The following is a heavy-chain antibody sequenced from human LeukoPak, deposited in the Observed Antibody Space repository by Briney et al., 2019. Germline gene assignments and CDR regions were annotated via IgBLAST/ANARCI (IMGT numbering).Heavy chain of an antibody. J-gene: IGHJ5*02. CDR3: ARVRGITMVRGAILDP. D-gene: IGHD3-10*01. Sequence: ASVKVSCKASGYTFTSYYMHWVRQAPGQGLEWMGIINPSGGSTSYAQKFQGRVTMTRDTSTSTVYMELSSLRSEDTAVYYCARVRGITMVRGAILDPWGQGTLVTVSP. CDR2: INPSGGST. V-gene: IGHV1-46*01. CDR1: GYTFTSYY.